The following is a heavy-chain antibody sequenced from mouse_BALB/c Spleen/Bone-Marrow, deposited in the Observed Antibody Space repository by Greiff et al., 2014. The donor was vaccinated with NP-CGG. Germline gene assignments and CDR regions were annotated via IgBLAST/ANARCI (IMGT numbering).Heavy chain of an antibody. D-gene: IGHD2-10*02. CDR3: ARKVWCYAMDY. Sequence: VQLQQPGPELLKPGASVKMSCKASGYTFTSYVMHWVKQKPGQGLEWIGYINPYNDGTKYNEKFKGKATLTSDKSSSTAYMELSSLTSEDSAVYYCARKVWCYAMDYWGQGTSVTVSS. CDR2: INPYNDGT. V-gene: IGHV1-14*01. CDR1: GYTFTSYV. J-gene: IGHJ4*01.